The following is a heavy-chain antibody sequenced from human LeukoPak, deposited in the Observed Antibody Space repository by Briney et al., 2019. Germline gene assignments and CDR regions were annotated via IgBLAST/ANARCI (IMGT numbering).Heavy chain of an antibody. V-gene: IGHV1-2*02. CDR3: ARNPVTTKYFDY. CDR2: INSNSGAT. Sequence: ASVKVSCKASGYTFIAYFIHWVRQAPGQGLEWMGWINSNSGATTYAQKFRGRVTMTRDTSTSTVYMELSSLRSEDTAVYYCARNPVTTKYFDYWGQGTLVTVSS. D-gene: IGHD4-17*01. J-gene: IGHJ4*02. CDR1: GYTFIAYF.